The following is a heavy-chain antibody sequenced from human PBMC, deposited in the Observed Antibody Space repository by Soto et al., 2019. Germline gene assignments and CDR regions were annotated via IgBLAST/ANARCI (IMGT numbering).Heavy chain of an antibody. CDR1: GGSISSGGYY. D-gene: IGHD2-2*01. J-gene: IGHJ4*02. Sequence: PSETLSLTCTVSGGSISSGGYYWSWIRRHPGKGLEWIGYIYYSGSTYYNPSLKSRVTISVDTSKNQFSLKLSSVTAADTAVYYCARGWVLDYQLPLWGQGTLVTVSS. CDR3: ARGWVLDYQLPL. CDR2: IYYSGST. V-gene: IGHV4-31*03.